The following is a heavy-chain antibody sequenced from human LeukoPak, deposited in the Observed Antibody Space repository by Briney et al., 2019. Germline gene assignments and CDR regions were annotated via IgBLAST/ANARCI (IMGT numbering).Heavy chain of an antibody. CDR1: GGSISSYY. V-gene: IGHV4-4*07. CDR3: AGGFLVEDMVVVPAAIWGAFDI. CDR2: IYTSGST. Sequence: PSETLSLTCTASGGSISSYYWSWIRQPAGKGLEWIGCIYTSGSTNYYPSLKSRVTMSVDTSKNQYSLRLSSVTAADTAVYYCAGGFLVEDMVVVPAAIWGAFDIWGQGTMVTVSS. D-gene: IGHD2-2*02. J-gene: IGHJ3*02.